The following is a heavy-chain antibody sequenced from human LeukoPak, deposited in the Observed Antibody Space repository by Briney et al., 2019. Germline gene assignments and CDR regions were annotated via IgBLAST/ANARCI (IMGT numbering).Heavy chain of an antibody. D-gene: IGHD3-10*01. J-gene: IGHJ4*02. Sequence: KTSETLSLTCAVSGYSISSGYFWGWIRQPPGKGLEGIGSIYHSGSTYYNPSLKSRVTISLNTSKNQFSLKLSSVTAADTAVYYCATNYGSGSYYILVYWGQGTLVTVSS. CDR3: ATNYGSGSYYILVY. V-gene: IGHV4-38-2*01. CDR2: IYHSGST. CDR1: GYSISSGYF.